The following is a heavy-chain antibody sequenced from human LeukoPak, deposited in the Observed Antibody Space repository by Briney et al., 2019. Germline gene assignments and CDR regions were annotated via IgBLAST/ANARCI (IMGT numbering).Heavy chain of an antibody. J-gene: IGHJ4*02. D-gene: IGHD3-22*01. CDR3: AVMHRYYDGSGYWVQ. Sequence: GGSLRLSCAASGFTFGSYAMSWVRQAPGKGLEWVSGISTSGGTTSYAESVKGRFTVSRDNPRNTLYMEMNSLRAEDTAVYYSAVMHRYYDGSGYWVQWGQGTLVTVSS. V-gene: IGHV3-23*01. CDR2: ISTSGGTT. CDR1: GFTFGSYA.